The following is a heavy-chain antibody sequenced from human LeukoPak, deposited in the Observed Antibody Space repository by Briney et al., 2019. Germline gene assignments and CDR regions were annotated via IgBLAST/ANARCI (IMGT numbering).Heavy chain of an antibody. CDR3: ARYASGWLFDF. CDR2: IYYSGST. Sequence: SETLSLTCPVSGVSISSSNYYWGWIRQPPGKGLEWIGSIYYSGSTYYSPSLKSRVTISVDTSKNQFSLKLSSVTAADTAVYYCARYASGWLFDFWGQGTLVTVSS. V-gene: IGHV4-39*01. CDR1: GVSISSSNYY. J-gene: IGHJ4*02. D-gene: IGHD6-19*01.